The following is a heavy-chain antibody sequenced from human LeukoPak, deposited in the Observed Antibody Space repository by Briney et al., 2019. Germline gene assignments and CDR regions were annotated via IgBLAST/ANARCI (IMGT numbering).Heavy chain of an antibody. CDR3: TRDQITMVRGPPANPYYYYYYMDV. Sequence: GGSLRLSCTASGFTFGDYAMSWVRQAPGKGLEWVGFIRSKAYGGTTEYAASVKGRFTISRDDSKSIAYLQMNSLKTEDTAVYYCTRDQITMVRGPPANPYYYYYYMDVWGKGTTVTISS. D-gene: IGHD3-10*01. J-gene: IGHJ6*03. CDR1: GFTFGDYA. CDR2: IRSKAYGGTT. V-gene: IGHV3-49*04.